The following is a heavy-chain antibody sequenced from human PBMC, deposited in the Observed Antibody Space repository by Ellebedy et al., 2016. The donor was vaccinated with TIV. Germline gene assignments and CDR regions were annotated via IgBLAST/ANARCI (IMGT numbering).Heavy chain of an antibody. V-gene: IGHV4-59*12. CDR3: AREVDGAGDYYSDL. J-gene: IGHJ2*01. CDR1: GDSITPYY. D-gene: IGHD2-21*02. CDR2: VHYSGNT. Sequence: SETLSLTCTVSGDSITPYYWTWVRQPPGEGLEWIGYVHYSGNTHYNPSLRSRVTISVDTSKNQFSLKLSSVTAADTAVYYCAREVDGAGDYYSDLWGRGTLVTVSS.